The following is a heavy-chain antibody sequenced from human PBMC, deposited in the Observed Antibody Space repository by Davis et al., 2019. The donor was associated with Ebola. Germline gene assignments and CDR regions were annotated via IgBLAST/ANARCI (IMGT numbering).Heavy chain of an antibody. CDR3: ARVLGSSNDY. V-gene: IGHV3-21*01. CDR2: ISSSSSYI. Sequence: GESLKISCAASGFTFSSYSMNWVRPAPGKGLEWVSSISSSSSYIYYADSVKGRFTISRDNAKNSLYLQMNSLSAEDTAVYYCARVLGSSNDYWGQGTLVTVSS. J-gene: IGHJ4*02. CDR1: GFTFSSYS. D-gene: IGHD6-13*01.